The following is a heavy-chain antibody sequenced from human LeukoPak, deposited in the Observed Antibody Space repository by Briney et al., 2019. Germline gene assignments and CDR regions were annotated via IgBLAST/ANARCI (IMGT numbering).Heavy chain of an antibody. CDR1: GFTFSSNA. Sequence: QPGGSLRLSCAASGFTFSSNAMSWVRQAPGKGLEWVSVITGNDGSTYYADFVKGRFTISRDNSKNTLSLQMNSLRAEDTAVYYCAKDAVAPGSGGDYFDYWGQGTLVTVSS. CDR3: AKDAVAPGSGGDYFDY. V-gene: IGHV3-23*01. J-gene: IGHJ4*02. CDR2: ITGNDGST. D-gene: IGHD3-10*01.